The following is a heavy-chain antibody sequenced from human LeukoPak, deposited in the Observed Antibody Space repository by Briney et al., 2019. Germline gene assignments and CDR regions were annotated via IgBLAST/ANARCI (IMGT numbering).Heavy chain of an antibody. J-gene: IGHJ4*02. V-gene: IGHV4-34*01. D-gene: IGHD3-10*01. CDR1: GGSFSGYY. CDR3: ARSNGDYYGSGSMDY. CDR2: INHSGST. Sequence: SETLSPTCAVYGGSFSGYYWSWIRQPPGKGLEWIGEINHSGSTNYNPSLKSRVTISVDTSKNQFSLKLSSVAAADTAVYYCARSNGDYYGSGSMDYWGQGTLVTVSS.